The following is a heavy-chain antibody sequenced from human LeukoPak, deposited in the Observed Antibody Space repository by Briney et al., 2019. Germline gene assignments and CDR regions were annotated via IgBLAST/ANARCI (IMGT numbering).Heavy chain of an antibody. CDR2: INPNSGGT. D-gene: IGHD4-17*01. V-gene: IGHV1-2*02. CDR3: ARGANDYGDYEGYFDY. J-gene: IGHJ4*02. Sequence: ASVKVSFKASGYTFTGYYMHWVRQAPGQGLEWMGWINPNSGGTNYAQKFQGRVTMTRDTSISTAYMELSRLRSDDTAVYYCARGANDYGDYEGYFDYWGQGTLVTVSS. CDR1: GYTFTGYY.